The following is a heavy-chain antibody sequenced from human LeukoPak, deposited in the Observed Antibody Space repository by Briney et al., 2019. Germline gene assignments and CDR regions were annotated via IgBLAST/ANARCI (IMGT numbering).Heavy chain of an antibody. V-gene: IGHV3-23*01. CDR2: INGSGGST. J-gene: IGHJ6*03. Sequence: GGSLRLSCAASGFTFDDYGMSWVRQAPGKGLEWVSDINGSGGSTYYADSVKGRFTISRDNSKNTLYLQMNSLRAEDTAVYYCVKGPAYYYMAVWGKGTTVSVSS. CDR3: VKGPAYYYMAV. CDR1: GFTFDDYG.